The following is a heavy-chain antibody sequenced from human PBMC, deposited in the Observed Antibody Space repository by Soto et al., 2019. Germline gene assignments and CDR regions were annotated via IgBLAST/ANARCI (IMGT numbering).Heavy chain of an antibody. V-gene: IGHV4-59*12. CDR3: ARGGKGGYYYMDV. J-gene: IGHJ6*03. CDR2: IYHTGST. CDR1: SGSISTYY. D-gene: IGHD6-25*01. Sequence: SETLSLTCTVSSGSISTYYWSWIRQPPGKGLEWIGDIYHTGSTNYNPSLKSRVTISIDTSKNQFSLKLSSVTAADTAVYYCARGGKGGYYYMDVWGKGTTVTVSS.